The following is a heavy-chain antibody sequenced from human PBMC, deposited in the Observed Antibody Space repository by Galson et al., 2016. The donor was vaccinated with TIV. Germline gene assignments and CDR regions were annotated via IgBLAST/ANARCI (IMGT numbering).Heavy chain of an antibody. CDR2: TYYRSRWYY. CDR3: TRAAGKNGASCYATCETFDI. Sequence: CAISGDSVSSDSAAWNWVRQSPSRGLEWLGRTYYRSRWYYDHIVSVKSRITINPDTSKNQFSLQLNSVTPEDTAVYYCTRAAGKNGASCYATCETFDIWGQGTMVTVSS. CDR1: GDSVSSDSAA. D-gene: IGHD2-2*01. V-gene: IGHV6-1*01. J-gene: IGHJ3*02.